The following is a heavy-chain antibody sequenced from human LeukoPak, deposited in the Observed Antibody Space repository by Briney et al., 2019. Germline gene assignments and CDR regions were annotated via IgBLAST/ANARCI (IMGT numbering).Heavy chain of an antibody. CDR3: ATDRESGSAHY. D-gene: IGHD1-26*01. CDR1: GYTFTSYG. CDR2: ISAYNGNT. Sequence: GASVKVSCKASGYTFTSYGISWVRQAPGQGLERMGWISAYNGNTNYAQKLQGRVTMTEDTSTDTAYMELSSLRSEDTAVYYCATDRESGSAHYWGQGTLVTVSS. J-gene: IGHJ4*02. V-gene: IGHV1-18*01.